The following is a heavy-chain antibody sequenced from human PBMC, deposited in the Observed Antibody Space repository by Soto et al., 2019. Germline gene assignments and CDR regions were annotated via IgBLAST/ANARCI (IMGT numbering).Heavy chain of an antibody. CDR3: ASDTRIQLPYYYYGMDV. V-gene: IGHV4-30-4*01. CDR1: GGSISSGDYY. D-gene: IGHD5-18*01. Sequence: QVQLQESGPGLVKPSQTLSLTCTVSGGSISSGDYYWSWIRQPPGKGLEWIGYIYYRGSTYYNPSLKSRVTISVDTSKNQFSLKLSSVTAADTAVYYCASDTRIQLPYYYYGMDVWGQGTTVTVSS. J-gene: IGHJ6*02. CDR2: IYYRGST.